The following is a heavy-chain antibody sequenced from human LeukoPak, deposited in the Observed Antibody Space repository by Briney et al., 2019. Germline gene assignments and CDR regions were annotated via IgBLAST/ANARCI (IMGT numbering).Heavy chain of an antibody. Sequence: SETLSLTCAVHDESFTSIYWSWIRQPPGRGLEWIGEITHSGSTDYNPSLKSRVTTSLDTSKNQFSLKLNSVTAADAAVYYCARYTMAAAPRFDNWGQGTLVAVSS. CDR1: DESFTSIY. CDR2: ITHSGST. V-gene: IGHV4-34*01. J-gene: IGHJ4*02. CDR3: ARYTMAAAPRFDN. D-gene: IGHD3-10*01.